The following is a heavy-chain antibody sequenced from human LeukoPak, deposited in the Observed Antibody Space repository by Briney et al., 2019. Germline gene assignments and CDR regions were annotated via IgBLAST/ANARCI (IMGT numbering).Heavy chain of an antibody. J-gene: IGHJ4*02. CDR2: IYSGGFT. V-gene: IGHV3-53*05. D-gene: IGHD3-3*01. CDR1: GFTVSSNY. CDR3: AKDLTIFGVVIPNSPFDY. Sequence: GGSLRLSCAASGFTVSSNYMNWVRQAPGKGLEWVSVIYSGGFTYYADSVKGRFTISRDNSKNSLYLQMNSLRAEDTALYYCAKDLTIFGVVIPNSPFDYWGQGTLVTVSS.